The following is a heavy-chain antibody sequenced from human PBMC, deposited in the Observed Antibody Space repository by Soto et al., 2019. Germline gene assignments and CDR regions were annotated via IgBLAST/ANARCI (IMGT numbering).Heavy chain of an antibody. CDR3: VKVLARGVGVPRFYFDS. Sequence: GSLRVSCAASGFTFSNSWMHWVRQVSGKGLEWVSRINADGTSTSYADSVKGRFTISRDNAKNTLYLHVNSLRAEDTAVYYCVKVLARGVGVPRFYFDSWGQGALVTVSS. V-gene: IGHV3-74*01. CDR1: GFTFSNSW. J-gene: IGHJ4*02. CDR2: INADGTST. D-gene: IGHD2-2*01.